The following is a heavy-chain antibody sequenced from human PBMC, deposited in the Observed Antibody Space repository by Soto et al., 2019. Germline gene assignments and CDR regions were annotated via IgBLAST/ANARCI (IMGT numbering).Heavy chain of an antibody. V-gene: IGHV1-69*01. D-gene: IGHD3-16*01. Sequence: VQLVQSGAEVKKPGSSVKVSCKASGDTSTTYVTSWVRQAPGQGPEWIGGINPMSRTAKYSEKYNGRATITADEATRTDYLDLTRLRFEDTAVYFCARGGPDLATRGSFDYWGQGTLVTVSS. J-gene: IGHJ4*02. CDR3: ARGGPDLATRGSFDY. CDR1: GDTSTTYV. CDR2: INPMSRTA.